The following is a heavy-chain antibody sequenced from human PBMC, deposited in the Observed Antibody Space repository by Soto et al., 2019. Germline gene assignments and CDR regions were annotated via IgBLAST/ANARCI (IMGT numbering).Heavy chain of an antibody. J-gene: IGHJ6*02. CDR1: GYTFTGYY. Sequence: ASVKVSCKXSGYTFTGYYMHWVRQAPGQGLEWMGWINPNSGGTNYAQKFQGRVTMTRDTSISTAYMELSRLRSDDTAVYYCARVFSLPAGPNYYGMDVWGQGTTVTVSS. V-gene: IGHV1-2*02. CDR2: INPNSGGT. CDR3: ARVFSLPAGPNYYGMDV.